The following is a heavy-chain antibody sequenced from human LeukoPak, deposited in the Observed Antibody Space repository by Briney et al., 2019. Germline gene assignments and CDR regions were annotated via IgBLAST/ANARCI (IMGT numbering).Heavy chain of an antibody. CDR2: ISSDGTYI. CDR3: ARAPRGYDFWSGYYPDY. Sequence: GGSLRLSCAVSGFTFNYYGMNWVRQAPGKGLEWVSSISSDGTYIYYADSVKGRFTISRDTAKKSLYLHMNSLRVEDTAVYYCARAPRGYDFWSGYYPDYWGQGTLVTVSS. V-gene: IGHV3-21*01. CDR1: GFTFNYYG. J-gene: IGHJ4*02. D-gene: IGHD3-3*01.